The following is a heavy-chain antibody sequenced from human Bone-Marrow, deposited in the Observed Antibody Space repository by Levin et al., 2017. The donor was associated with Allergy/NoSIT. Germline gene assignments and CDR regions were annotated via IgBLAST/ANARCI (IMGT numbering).Heavy chain of an antibody. CDR3: ARDARITMVQGVITAQRHDAFDI. J-gene: IGHJ3*02. D-gene: IGHD3-10*01. CDR2: ISAYNGNT. Sequence: GESLKISCKASGYTFTSYGISWVRQAPGQGLEWMGWISAYNGNTNYAQKLQGRVTMTTDTSTSTAYMELRGLRSDDTAVYYCARDARITMVQGVITAQRHDAFDIWGQGTMVTVSS. V-gene: IGHV1-18*01. CDR1: GYTFTSYG.